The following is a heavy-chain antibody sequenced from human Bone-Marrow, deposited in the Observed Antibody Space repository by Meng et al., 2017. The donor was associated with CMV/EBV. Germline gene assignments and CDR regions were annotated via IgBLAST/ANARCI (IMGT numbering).Heavy chain of an antibody. CDR2: IYYSGST. CDR3: ARVVLSITGTIFDY. CDR1: GGSVSSGSYY. V-gene: IGHV4-61*01. D-gene: IGHD1-20*01. J-gene: IGHJ4*02. Sequence: GSLRLSCTVSGGSVSSGSYYWSWIRQPPGKGLEWIGYIYYSGSTNYNPSLKSRVTISVDTSKNQFSLKLSSVTAADTAVYYCARVVLSITGTIFDYWGQGTLVPSPQ.